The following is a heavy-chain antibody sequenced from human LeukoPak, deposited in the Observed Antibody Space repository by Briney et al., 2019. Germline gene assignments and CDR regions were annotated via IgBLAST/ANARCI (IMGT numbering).Heavy chain of an antibody. V-gene: IGHV3-74*01. CDR1: GFLFSTYW. J-gene: IGHJ4*02. CDR2: INGDGSNT. Sequence: PGGSLRLSCTASGFLFSTYWMYWVRQALGKGLVCVSRINGDGSNTRYSGSAEGRFTISRDNSKNTLYLQMGSLRAEDMAVYYCARGDYDFWSGYYGSPYFDYWGQGTLVTVSS. D-gene: IGHD3-3*01. CDR3: ARGDYDFWSGYYGSPYFDY.